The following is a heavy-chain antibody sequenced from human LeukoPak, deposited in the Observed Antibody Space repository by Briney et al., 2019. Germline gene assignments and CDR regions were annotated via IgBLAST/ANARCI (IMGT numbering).Heavy chain of an antibody. CDR1: GGSISSYY. D-gene: IGHD3-3*01. CDR2: IYTSGST. J-gene: IGHJ4*02. CDR3: ARETPGDFWSGYTTTTYYFDY. V-gene: IGHV4-4*07. Sequence: SETLSLTCTVSGGSISSYYWSWIRQPAGKGLEWIGRIYTSGSTNYNPSLKSRVTMSVDTSKNQFSLKLSSVTAADTAVYYCARETPGDFWSGYTTTTYYFDYWGQGTLVTVSS.